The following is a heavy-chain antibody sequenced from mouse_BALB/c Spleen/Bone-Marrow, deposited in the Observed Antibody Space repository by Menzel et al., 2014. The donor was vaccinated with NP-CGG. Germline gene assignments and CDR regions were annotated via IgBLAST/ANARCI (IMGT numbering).Heavy chain of an antibody. Sequence: EVQLQQSGPGLVKPSQSLSLTCTVTGYSITSDYAWNWIRQFPGNKLEWMGYISYSGSTSYNPSLKSRISITRDTSKNQFFLQLNSVTTEDTATYYWARSRYRYLFAYWGQGTLVTVSA. CDR2: ISYSGST. V-gene: IGHV3-2*02. CDR1: GYSITSDYA. CDR3: ARSRYRYLFAY. D-gene: IGHD2-14*01. J-gene: IGHJ3*01.